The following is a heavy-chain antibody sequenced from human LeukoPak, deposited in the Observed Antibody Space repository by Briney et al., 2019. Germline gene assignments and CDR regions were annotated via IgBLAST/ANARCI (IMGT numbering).Heavy chain of an antibody. J-gene: IGHJ4*02. Sequence: GGSLRLSCAASGFTVSSNYMSWVRQAPGKGLEWVSVIYSGGSTYYADSVKGRFTISRDNSKNTLYLQMNSLRAEDTAVYYCAKANSGIAAAGGYWGQGTLVTVSS. D-gene: IGHD6-13*01. V-gene: IGHV3-53*05. CDR3: AKANSGIAAAGGY. CDR2: IYSGGST. CDR1: GFTVSSNY.